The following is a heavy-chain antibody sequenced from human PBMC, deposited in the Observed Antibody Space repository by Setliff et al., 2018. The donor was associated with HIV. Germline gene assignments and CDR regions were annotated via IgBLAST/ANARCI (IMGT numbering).Heavy chain of an antibody. Sequence: PGGSLRLSCAASGFTFSSYGMNWVRQAPGKGLEWVAIIWYDGSKKYYADSVKGRFTMSRDNSKNTLYLQMNSLWAEDTAVYYCARVGLCGWCLDYWGQGTVVTVSS. CDR1: GFTFSSYG. V-gene: IGHV3-33*01. CDR2: IWYDGSKK. J-gene: IGHJ4*02. CDR3: ARVGLCGWCLDY. D-gene: IGHD6-19*01.